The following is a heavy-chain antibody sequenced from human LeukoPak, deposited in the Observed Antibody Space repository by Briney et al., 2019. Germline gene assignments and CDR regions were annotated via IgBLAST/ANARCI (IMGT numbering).Heavy chain of an antibody. J-gene: IGHJ3*02. D-gene: IGHD6-13*01. CDR1: GFTFSSYA. CDR2: ISGSGGST. V-gene: IGHV3-23*01. Sequence: GGSLRLSCAASGFTFSSYAMSWVRQAPGKGLEWVPAISGSGGSTYYADSVKGRFIISRDNSKNTLYLQMNSLRAEDTAVYYCAKDKSSSWYIYYAFDIWGQGTMVTVSS. CDR3: AKDKSSSWYIYYAFDI.